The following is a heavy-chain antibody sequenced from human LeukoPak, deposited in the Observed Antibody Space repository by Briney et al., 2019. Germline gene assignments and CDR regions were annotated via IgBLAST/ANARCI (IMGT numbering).Heavy chain of an antibody. J-gene: IGHJ4*02. CDR1: GFTFSSYA. V-gene: IGHV3-23*01. CDR2: ISGSGGST. CDR3: AKWDRDYGGSHYLDY. Sequence: GGSLRLSCAASGFTFSSYAMSWVRQAPGKGLEWVSAISGSGGSTYYAASVKGRFTISRDHSKSTLYLQMNSLRAEDTAIYYCAKWDRDYGGSHYLDYWGQGTLVTVSA. D-gene: IGHD4-23*01.